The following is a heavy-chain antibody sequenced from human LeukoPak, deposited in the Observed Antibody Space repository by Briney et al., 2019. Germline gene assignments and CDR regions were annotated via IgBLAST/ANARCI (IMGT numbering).Heavy chain of an antibody. CDR2: IYYSGST. D-gene: IGHD1-26*01. CDR1: GGSISSYY. CDR3: ARHALSPEELLDY. J-gene: IGHJ4*02. Sequence: SETLSLTCTVSGGSISSYYWGWIRQPPGKGLEWIGSIYYSGSTYYNPSLKSRVTISVDTSKNQFSLKLSSVTAADTAVYYCARHALSPEELLDYWGQGTLVTVSS. V-gene: IGHV4-39*01.